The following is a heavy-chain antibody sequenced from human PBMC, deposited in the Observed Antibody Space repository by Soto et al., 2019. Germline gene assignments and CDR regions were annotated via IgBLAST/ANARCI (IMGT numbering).Heavy chain of an antibody. CDR1: GFTFSSYA. CDR2: ISGSGGST. V-gene: IGHV3-23*01. D-gene: IGHD3-22*01. Sequence: GGSLRLSCAASGFTFSSYAMSWVRQAPGKGLEWVSAISGSGGSTYYADSVKGRFTISRDNSKNTLYLQMNSLRAEDTAVYYCAKDGHYDSSGYYYAYFDYWGQGTLVTVSS. CDR3: AKDGHYDSSGYYYAYFDY. J-gene: IGHJ4*02.